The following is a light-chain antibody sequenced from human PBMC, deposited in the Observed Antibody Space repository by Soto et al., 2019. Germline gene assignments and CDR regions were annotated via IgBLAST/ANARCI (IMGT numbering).Light chain of an antibody. CDR2: DAS. Sequence: VLTQSPGTLSLSPGERATLSCRASQSVRSSTYLAWYQQKPSQAPRLLIFDASTRATGIPARFSGRGSVADFTPTISRLETEDCAEYICQQYGSTPITFGQGTRLDI. V-gene: IGKV3-20*01. J-gene: IGKJ5*01. CDR3: QQYGSTPIT. CDR1: QSVRSSTY.